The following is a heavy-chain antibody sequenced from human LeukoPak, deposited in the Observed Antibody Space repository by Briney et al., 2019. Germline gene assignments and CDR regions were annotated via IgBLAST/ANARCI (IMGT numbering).Heavy chain of an antibody. Sequence: SETLSLTCTVSGGSITDYYWSWIRQPAGKRLEWIGHIYKSGSTDYNPSLKSRVTMSIDTSKSQFSLNLSSVTAADTAVYYCARDDRVSGTFLRWFDPWGQGTLVIVSS. J-gene: IGHJ5*02. CDR2: IYKSGST. V-gene: IGHV4-4*07. D-gene: IGHD1-26*01. CDR1: GGSITDYY. CDR3: ARDDRVSGTFLRWFDP.